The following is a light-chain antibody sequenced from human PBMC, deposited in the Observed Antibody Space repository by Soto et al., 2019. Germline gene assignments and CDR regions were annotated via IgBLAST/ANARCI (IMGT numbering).Light chain of an antibody. CDR3: QHSYNVPRT. CDR1: QNIGMS. J-gene: IGKJ1*01. Sequence: IQMTQSPSSLSASVGDRVTITCRAGQNIGMSLNWFQQKPGKAPKLLIYGASALQPGVPTRFSGSGSGTDFNLTISSLQPEDFATYYCQHSYNVPRTFGQGTRLDIK. V-gene: IGKV1-39*01. CDR2: GAS.